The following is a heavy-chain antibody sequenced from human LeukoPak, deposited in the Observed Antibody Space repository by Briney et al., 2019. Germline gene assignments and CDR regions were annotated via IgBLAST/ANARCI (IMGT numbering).Heavy chain of an antibody. Sequence: GGSLRLSCAASGFTFSSYGMHWVRQAPGKGLEWVAFIRYDGSNKYYADSVKGRFTISRDNSKNTLYLQMNSLRAEDTAVYYCANIVVVPAAPAFDIWGQGTMVTVSS. CDR3: ANIVVVPAAPAFDI. D-gene: IGHD2-2*01. CDR1: GFTFSSYG. J-gene: IGHJ3*02. CDR2: IRYDGSNK. V-gene: IGHV3-30*02.